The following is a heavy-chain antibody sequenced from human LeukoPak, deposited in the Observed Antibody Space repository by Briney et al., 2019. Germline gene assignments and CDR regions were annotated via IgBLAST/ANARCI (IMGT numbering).Heavy chain of an antibody. J-gene: IGHJ4*02. CDR1: EFTVSTNY. CDR2: ICSGGTT. D-gene: IGHD3-10*01. V-gene: IGHV3-66*01. Sequence: GGSLRLSCAASEFTVSTNYMNWVRQAPGKGLEWVSAICSGGTTYYADSVKGRFTISRDTSKNTLYLQMNSLRAEDTAVYYCARDKFRGYFDYWGQGTLVTVSS. CDR3: ARDKFRGYFDY.